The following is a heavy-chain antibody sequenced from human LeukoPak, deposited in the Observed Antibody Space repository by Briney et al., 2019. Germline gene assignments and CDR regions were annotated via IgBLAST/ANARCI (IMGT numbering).Heavy chain of an antibody. J-gene: IGHJ3*02. CDR2: INPNSGGT. D-gene: IGHD4-17*01. Sequence: ASVKVSCKASGYTFTGYYMHWVRQAPGQGLEWTGWINPNSGGTNYAQKFQGRVTMTRDTSISTAYMELSRLRSDDTAVYYCARLPKMTTVTTRNAFDIWGQGTMVTVSS. CDR3: ARLPKMTTVTTRNAFDI. V-gene: IGHV1-2*02. CDR1: GYTFTGYY.